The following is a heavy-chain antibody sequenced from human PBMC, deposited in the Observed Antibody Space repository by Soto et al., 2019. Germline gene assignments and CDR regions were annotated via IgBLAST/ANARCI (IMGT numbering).Heavy chain of an antibody. V-gene: IGHV4-59*01. Sequence: SETLSLTCTVSGDSISSNYWTWIRQPPGKGLEWIGYVYNSGSTNYNPSLKSRITISEDTSKSQFSLKVNSMTAADTAVYYCARYRREAVAGYTLDNWGQGILVTVSS. J-gene: IGHJ4*02. D-gene: IGHD6-13*01. CDR1: GDSISSNY. CDR3: ARYRREAVAGYTLDN. CDR2: VYNSGST.